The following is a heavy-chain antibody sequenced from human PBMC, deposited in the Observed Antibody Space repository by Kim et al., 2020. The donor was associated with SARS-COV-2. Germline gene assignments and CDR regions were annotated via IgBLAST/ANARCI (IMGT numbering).Heavy chain of an antibody. Sequence: GGSLRLSCAASGFTFSGYSMNWVRLAPGKGLECVAYITSGSTTIHYRDSVKGRFTISRDNARNSLYLQMNDLRDEDTAVYYCVRDPDALDYWGQGTLVTVAS. D-gene: IGHD2-8*01. CDR1: GFTFSGYS. CDR2: ITSGSTTI. J-gene: IGHJ4*02. CDR3: VRDPDALDY. V-gene: IGHV3-48*02.